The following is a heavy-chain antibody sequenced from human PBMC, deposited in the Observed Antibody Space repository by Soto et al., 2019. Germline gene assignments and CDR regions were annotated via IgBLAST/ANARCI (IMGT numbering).Heavy chain of an antibody. D-gene: IGHD4-17*01. Sequence: EVQLVESGGGLVKPGGSLTLSCAASGFAFRSYNMNWVRQAPGKGLEWVASISSGSSNIYYADSVKGRFTISRDNAKNSLFLQMESLRAEDSAVYYGACSTVGAAIFDFWGQGTLVTVSS. V-gene: IGHV3-21*01. CDR1: GFAFRSYN. CDR2: ISSGSSNI. J-gene: IGHJ4*02. CDR3: ACSTVGAAIFDF.